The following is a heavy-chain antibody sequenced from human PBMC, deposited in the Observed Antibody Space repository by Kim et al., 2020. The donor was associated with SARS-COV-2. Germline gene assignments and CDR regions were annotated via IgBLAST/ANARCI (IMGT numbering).Heavy chain of an antibody. CDR1: GFTVSSCA. D-gene: IGHD3-10*01. CDR3: TKRGVGDSWNPSEY. CDR2: ITSDGSK. J-gene: IGHJ4*02. V-gene: IGHV3-23*01. Sequence: GGSLRLSCAASGFTVSSCAMTWVRQAPGKGLEWVSVITSDGSKFYADSVKGRFTISRDNSENTLYLQMSSLRVEDTAIYYCTKRGVGDSWNPSEYWGQGT.